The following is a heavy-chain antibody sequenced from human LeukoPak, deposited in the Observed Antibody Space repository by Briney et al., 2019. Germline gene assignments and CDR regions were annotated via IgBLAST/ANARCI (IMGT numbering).Heavy chain of an antibody. D-gene: IGHD3-10*01. Sequence: SETLSLTCAVYGGSFSGYYWSWIRQPPGKGLEWIGEINHSGSTNYNPSLKSRVTISADTSKNQFSLKLSSVTAADTAVYYCARGRVRWGLWYWGQGTLVTVSS. V-gene: IGHV4-34*01. J-gene: IGHJ4*02. CDR2: INHSGST. CDR1: GGSFSGYY. CDR3: ARGRVRWGLWY.